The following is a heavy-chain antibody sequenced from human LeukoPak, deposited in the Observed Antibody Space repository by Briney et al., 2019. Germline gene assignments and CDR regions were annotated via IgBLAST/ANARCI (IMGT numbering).Heavy chain of an antibody. CDR3: ARDEGAKIVFDI. Sequence: ASVKVSCKVSGGTFSSYAISWVRQAPGQGLEWMGGIIPIFGTANYAQKFQGRVTITADQSTSTAYMELSSLRSEDTAVYYCARDEGAKIVFDIWGQGTMVTVSS. J-gene: IGHJ3*02. CDR2: IIPIFGTA. D-gene: IGHD1-26*01. CDR1: GGTFSSYA. V-gene: IGHV1-69*13.